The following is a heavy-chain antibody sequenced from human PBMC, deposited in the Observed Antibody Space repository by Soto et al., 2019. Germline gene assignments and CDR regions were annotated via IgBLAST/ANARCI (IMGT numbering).Heavy chain of an antibody. CDR1: GFSLSTGEMG. Sequence: QITLKESGPTVVKPTQTLTLTCTFSGFSLSTGEMGVGWIRQPPGKALEWLALIYWDDDKRYSPSLRSRLSITKDTSKIQVVLTMTNMDPVDTATYCCAHKVSRGKGMDVWGQGTTVTVSS. CDR2: IYWDDDK. D-gene: IGHD3-10*01. CDR3: AHKVSRGKGMDV. J-gene: IGHJ6*02. V-gene: IGHV2-5*02.